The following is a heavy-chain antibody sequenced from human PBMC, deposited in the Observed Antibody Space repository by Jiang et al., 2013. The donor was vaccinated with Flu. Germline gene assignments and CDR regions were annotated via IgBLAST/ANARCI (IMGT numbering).Heavy chain of an antibody. CDR1: GGSISSSSYY. J-gene: IGHJ5*02. D-gene: IGHD4-23*01. V-gene: IGHV4-39*02. CDR3: ARLPGNSGGTWPNLSWFDP. Sequence: ELLKPSETLSLTCTVSGGSISSSSYYWGWIRQPPGKGLEWIGSIYFSGSTYYNPSLKSRVTISVDTSKNHFSLKLSSVTAADTAMYYCARLPGNSGGTWPNLSWFDPWGQGTLVTVSS. CDR2: IYFSGST.